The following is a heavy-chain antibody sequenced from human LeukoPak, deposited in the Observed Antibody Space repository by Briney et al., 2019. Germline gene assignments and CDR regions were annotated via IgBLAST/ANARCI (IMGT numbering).Heavy chain of an antibody. CDR3: ARELLWFGESYNWFDP. J-gene: IGHJ5*02. CDR1: GDSVSSNSAA. D-gene: IGHD3-10*01. CDR2: TYYRSKWYN. Sequence: SQTLSLTCAISGDSVSSNSAAWNWIRQSPSRGLEWLGRTYYRSKWYNDYAVSVKSRITINPDTSKNQFSLQLNSVTPEDTAVYYCARELLWFGESYNWFDPWGQGTLVTVSS. V-gene: IGHV6-1*01.